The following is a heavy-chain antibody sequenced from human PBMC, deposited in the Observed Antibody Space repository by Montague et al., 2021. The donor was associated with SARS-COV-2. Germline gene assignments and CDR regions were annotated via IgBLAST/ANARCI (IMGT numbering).Heavy chain of an antibody. CDR2: INHSGST. V-gene: IGHV4-4*02. CDR3: ARGSGCSGGSCYSEWDPYYNGMDV. D-gene: IGHD2-15*01. Sequence: SETLSLTCVVFGDSISTDNWWTWVRLPPGKGLEWIGEINHSGSTNYNPSLKSRVTISVDTSKNQFSLKLSSVTAADTAVYYCARGSGCSGGSCYSEWDPYYNGMDVWGQGTTVTVSS. CDR1: GDSISTDNW. J-gene: IGHJ6*02.